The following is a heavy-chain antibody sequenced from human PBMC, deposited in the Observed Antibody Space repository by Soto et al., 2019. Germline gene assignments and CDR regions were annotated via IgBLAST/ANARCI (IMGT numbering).Heavy chain of an antibody. Sequence: GGSLRLSCAASGFTFSSYAMHWVRQAPGKGLEWVAVISYDGSNKYYADSVKGRFTISRDNSKNTLYLQMNSLRAEDMAVYYCAKDPVPLGYCSGGSCYSDWFDPWGQGTLVTVSS. CDR2: ISYDGSNK. CDR1: GFTFSSYA. V-gene: IGHV3-30-3*01. J-gene: IGHJ5*02. D-gene: IGHD2-15*01. CDR3: AKDPVPLGYCSGGSCYSDWFDP.